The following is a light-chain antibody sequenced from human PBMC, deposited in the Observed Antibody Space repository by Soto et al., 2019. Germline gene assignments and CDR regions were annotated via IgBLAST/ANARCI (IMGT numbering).Light chain of an antibody. CDR3: SSYTSDSTLL. J-gene: IGLJ2*01. V-gene: IGLV2-14*01. Sequence: QSVLTQPASVSGSPGQSITISCTGTSSDVGAHHYVSWYQQHPGKAPKLIISEATFRPSGVSNRFSGSKSGNMASLTISGLQAEDEAEYYCSSYTSDSTLLFGGGTKLTVL. CDR1: SSDVGAHHY. CDR2: EAT.